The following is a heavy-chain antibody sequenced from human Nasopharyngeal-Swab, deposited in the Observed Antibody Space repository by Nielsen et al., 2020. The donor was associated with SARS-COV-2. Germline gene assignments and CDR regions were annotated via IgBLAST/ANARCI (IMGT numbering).Heavy chain of an antibody. V-gene: IGHV3-21*01. J-gene: IGHJ4*02. CDR1: GFTFSSYS. CDR2: ISSSSSYI. CDR3: ARAWDYDFWSGYSRDY. D-gene: IGHD3-3*01. Sequence: GGSLRLSCAASGFTFSSYSMNWVRQAPGKGLEWVSSISSSSSYIYYADSVKGRFTISRDNAKNSLYLQMNSLRAVDTAVYYCARAWDYDFWSGYSRDYWGQGTLVTVSS.